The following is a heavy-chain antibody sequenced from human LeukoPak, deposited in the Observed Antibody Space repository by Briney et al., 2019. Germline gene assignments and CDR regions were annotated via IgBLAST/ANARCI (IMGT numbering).Heavy chain of an antibody. CDR1: GFTFDDYG. J-gene: IGHJ4*02. D-gene: IGHD2-21*02. Sequence: AGGSLRLSCAASGFTFDDYGMSWVRQAPGKGLEWVSGINWNGGSTGYADSVKGRFTISRDNAKNSLYLQMNSLRAEDTALYYCARDPLAYCGGDCYSDYWGQGTWSPSPQ. CDR3: ARDPLAYCGGDCYSDY. V-gene: IGHV3-20*04. CDR2: INWNGGST.